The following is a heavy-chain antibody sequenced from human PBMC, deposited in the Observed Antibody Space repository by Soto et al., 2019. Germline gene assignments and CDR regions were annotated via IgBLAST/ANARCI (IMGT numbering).Heavy chain of an antibody. Sequence: VQLVESGGGLVQPGGSLRLSCAASGFTFGSYWMSWVRQAPGKGLEWIGESNHSGFSNYISSLKSRVSISVDPSKNQFSLILHSVTAADTAVYYCARERQYYHLWSAYQNEGPHGLDVWGQGTAVTVSS. J-gene: IGHJ6*02. V-gene: IGHV4-4*02. CDR3: ARERQYYHLWSAYQNEGPHGLDV. CDR2: SNHSGFS. CDR1: GFTFGSYW. D-gene: IGHD3-3*02.